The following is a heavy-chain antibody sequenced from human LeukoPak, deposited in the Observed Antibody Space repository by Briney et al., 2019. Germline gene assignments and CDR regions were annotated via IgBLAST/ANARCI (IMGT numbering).Heavy chain of an antibody. D-gene: IGHD2-15*01. V-gene: IGHV4-34*01. Sequence: EPSETLSLTCAVYGGSFSGYYWSWIRQPPGKGLEWIGEINHSGSTNYNPSLKSRVTISVDTSKNQFSRKLSSVTAAGTAVYYCARVRKYCSGGSCYSVSGYWGQGTLVTVSS. CDR1: GGSFSGYY. J-gene: IGHJ4*02. CDR3: ARVRKYCSGGSCYSVSGY. CDR2: INHSGST.